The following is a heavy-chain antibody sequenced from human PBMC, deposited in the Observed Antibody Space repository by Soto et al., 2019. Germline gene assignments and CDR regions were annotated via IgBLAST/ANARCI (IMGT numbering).Heavy chain of an antibody. CDR3: ARDALTTVTVEYFQH. Sequence: QVQLVQSGAEVKKPGASVKVSCKASGYTFTSYGISWVRQAPGQGLEWMGWISAYNGNTNYAQKLQGRVTMTTDTPTSTAYMELRSLRSDDTAVYYCARDALTTVTVEYFQHWGQGTLVTVSS. CDR2: ISAYNGNT. V-gene: IGHV1-18*01. J-gene: IGHJ1*01. D-gene: IGHD4-17*01. CDR1: GYTFTSYG.